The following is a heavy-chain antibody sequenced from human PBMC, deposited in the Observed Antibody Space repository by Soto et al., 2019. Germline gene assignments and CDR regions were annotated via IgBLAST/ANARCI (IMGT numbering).Heavy chain of an antibody. Sequence: PQKLSHTCTVSAGSLSRHHWSWIRQPAGKGLEWIGYIYYSGSTSYNPSLKSRVTISVDTSKNQFSLKLSSVTAADTAVYYCARRWGYAFDIWGQGTMVT. J-gene: IGHJ3*02. V-gene: IGHV4-59*08. D-gene: IGHD1-26*01. CDR2: IYYSGST. CDR1: AGSLSRHH. CDR3: ARRWGYAFDI.